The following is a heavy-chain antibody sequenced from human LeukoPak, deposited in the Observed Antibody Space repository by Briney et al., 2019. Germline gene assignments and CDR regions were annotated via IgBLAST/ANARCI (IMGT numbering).Heavy chain of an antibody. CDR1: GFTFTNSW. V-gene: IGHV3-7*01. CDR3: VTHYGSGSYSGDAFDF. CDR2: INQDGSEM. Sequence: GGSLRLSCEGSGFTFTNSWMTWVRQAPGKGLEWVANINQDGSEMYYVDSVKGRFTISRNNANNSLYLQMNSLRAEDTAVYYCVTHYGSGSYSGDAFDFWGQGTMVIVSS. D-gene: IGHD3-10*01. J-gene: IGHJ3*01.